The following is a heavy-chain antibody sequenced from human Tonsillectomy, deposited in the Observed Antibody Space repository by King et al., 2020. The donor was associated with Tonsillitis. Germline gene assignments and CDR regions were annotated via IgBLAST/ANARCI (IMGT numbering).Heavy chain of an antibody. CDR3: ARYAEYYYNGSGIGALGLDV. CDR1: GFTFSDYY. CDR2: ISSSGNTI. J-gene: IGHJ6*02. Sequence: VQLVESGGGLVKPGGSLRLSCAASGFTFSDYYMHWIRQAPGKGLEWVSYISSSGNTIYYADSVKGRFTISRDNAKNSLYLQMNSLRAEDTAVYYCARYAEYYYNGSGIGALGLDVWGQGTTVTVSS. D-gene: IGHD3-22*01. V-gene: IGHV3-11*01.